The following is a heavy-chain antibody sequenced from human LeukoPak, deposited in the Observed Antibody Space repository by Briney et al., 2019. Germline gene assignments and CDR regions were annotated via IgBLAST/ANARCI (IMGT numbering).Heavy chain of an antibody. CDR2: ISESGSNT. CDR3: AKEVVAAAGPCNY. Sequence: GGSLRLTCAGSGFTFSNYAMNWVRQAPGKGLEWVSSISESGSNTDYADSVKGRFTISRDNSKNTLYLQMNSLRAEDTAVYYCAKEVVAAAGPCNYWGQGTLVTVSS. V-gene: IGHV3-23*01. CDR1: GFTFSNYA. J-gene: IGHJ4*02. D-gene: IGHD6-13*01.